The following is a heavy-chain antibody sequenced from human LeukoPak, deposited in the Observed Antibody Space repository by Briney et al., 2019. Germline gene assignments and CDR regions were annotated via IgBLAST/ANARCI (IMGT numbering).Heavy chain of an antibody. J-gene: IGHJ4*02. CDR1: GYTFTGYY. CDR3: ARVQYSSGWYDLDY. Sequence: GASVKVSCKASGYTFTGYYMHWVRQAPGQGLEWMGWINPNSGGTNYAQKFQGRVTMTRDTSISTAYMELSRLRSDDTAVYYCARVQYSSGWYDLDYWGQGTLVTVSS. V-gene: IGHV1-2*02. CDR2: INPNSGGT. D-gene: IGHD6-19*01.